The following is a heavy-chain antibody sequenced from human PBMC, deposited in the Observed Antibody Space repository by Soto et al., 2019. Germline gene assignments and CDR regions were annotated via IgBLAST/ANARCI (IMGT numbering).Heavy chain of an antibody. CDR3: ARVLNYYDSSGYPHHFDY. V-gene: IGHV1-46*01. Sequence: GASVKVSCKASGYTFTSYYMHWVRQAPGQGLEWMGIINPSGGSTSYAQKFQGRVTMTRDTSTSTVYMELSSLRSEDTAVYYCARVLNYYDSSGYPHHFDYWGQGTLVTAPQ. CDR1: GYTFTSYY. J-gene: IGHJ4*02. CDR2: INPSGGST. D-gene: IGHD3-22*01.